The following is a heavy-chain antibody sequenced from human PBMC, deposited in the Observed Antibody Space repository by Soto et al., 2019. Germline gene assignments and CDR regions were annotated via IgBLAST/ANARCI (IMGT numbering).Heavy chain of an antibody. V-gene: IGHV3-33*01. CDR3: ARSSGLGMDV. Sequence: VAVIWYDGSNKYYADSVKGRFTISRDNSKNTLYLQMNSLRAEDTAVYYCARSSGLGMDVWGQGTTVTVSS. CDR2: IWYDGSNK. J-gene: IGHJ6*02. D-gene: IGHD6-25*01.